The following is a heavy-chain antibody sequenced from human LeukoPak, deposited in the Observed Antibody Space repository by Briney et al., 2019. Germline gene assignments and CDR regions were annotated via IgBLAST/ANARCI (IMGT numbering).Heavy chain of an antibody. CDR1: ELISTSYS. D-gene: IGHD5-24*01. J-gene: IGHJ4*02. Sequence: GRSQRLSSAASELISTSYSMQWVRQPPNRGLGWVAVKSYDGRDKYYADSVKERPTTPRDNSKNTLSLQMNSLRAEDTAVYCCAREARWLQVVLDYWGQGTVVTVSS. CDR2: KSYDGRDK. V-gene: IGHV3-30*04. CDR3: AREARWLQVVLDY.